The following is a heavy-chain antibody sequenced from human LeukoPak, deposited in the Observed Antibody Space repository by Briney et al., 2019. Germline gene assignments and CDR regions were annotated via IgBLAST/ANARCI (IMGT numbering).Heavy chain of an antibody. V-gene: IGHV1-24*01. D-gene: IGHD1-26*01. CDR2: FDPEDGET. J-gene: IGHJ4*02. Sequence: ASVKVSCKASGYTFTSYYMHWVRQAPGKGLEWMGGFDPEDGETIYAQKFQGRVTMTEDTSTDTAYMELSSLRSEDTAVYYCATVVGWELLSVYFDYWGQGTLVTVSS. CDR3: ATVVGWELLSVYFDY. CDR1: GYTFTSYY.